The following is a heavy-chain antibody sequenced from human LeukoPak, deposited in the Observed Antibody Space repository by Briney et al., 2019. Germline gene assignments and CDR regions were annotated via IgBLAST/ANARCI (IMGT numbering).Heavy chain of an antibody. Sequence: GSSVKVSCKASGGTFSSYAISWVRQAPGQGLEWMGGIIPIFGTANYAQKFQGRVTITADESTSTAYMELSSLRSEDTAVYYCATSPYSSSPGLDYYYYYYMDVWGKGTTVTVSS. CDR1: GGTFSSYA. D-gene: IGHD6-6*01. J-gene: IGHJ6*03. CDR2: IIPIFGTA. CDR3: ATSPYSSSPGLDYYYYYYMDV. V-gene: IGHV1-69*01.